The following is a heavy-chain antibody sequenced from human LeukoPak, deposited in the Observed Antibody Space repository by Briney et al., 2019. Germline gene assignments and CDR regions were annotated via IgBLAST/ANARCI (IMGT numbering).Heavy chain of an antibody. J-gene: IGHJ6*03. CDR3: ARGPITDIVIVPAADDYYYMDV. Sequence: ASVQVSCKASGYTLRSYGITWVRQAPGQGLEWMGWISANNGNTKYPQKLQGRVTMTTDTSTSTAYMELRSLRSDDTAVYYCARGPITDIVIVPAADDYYYMDVWGKGTTVTVSS. V-gene: IGHV1-18*01. CDR2: ISANNGNT. CDR1: GYTLRSYG. D-gene: IGHD2-2*01.